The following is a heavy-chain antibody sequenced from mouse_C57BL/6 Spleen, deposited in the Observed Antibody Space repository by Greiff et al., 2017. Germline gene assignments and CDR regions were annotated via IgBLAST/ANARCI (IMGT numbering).Heavy chain of an antibody. CDR3: ARGYYGSSYYFDY. CDR1: GYTFTSYG. V-gene: IGHV1-81*01. Sequence: QVQLQQSGAELARPGASVKLSCKASGYTFTSYGISWVKQRTGQGLEWIGEIYPRSGNTYYNEKFKGKATLTADKSSSTAYMELRSLTSEDSAVYFCARGYYGSSYYFDYGGQGTTLTVSS. D-gene: IGHD1-1*01. CDR2: IYPRSGNT. J-gene: IGHJ2*01.